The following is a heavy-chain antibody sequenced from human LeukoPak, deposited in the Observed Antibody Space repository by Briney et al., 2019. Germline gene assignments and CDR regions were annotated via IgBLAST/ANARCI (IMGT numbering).Heavy chain of an antibody. D-gene: IGHD2-15*01. CDR3: ARDLPYCSGGSCYSDY. Sequence: GGSLRLSCAASGFTFSSYWMSWVRQPPGKGLEWVANIKQDGSEKYYVDSVKGRFTISRDNAKNSLYLQMNSLRAEDTAVYYCARDLPYCSGGSCYSDYWGQGTLVTVSS. V-gene: IGHV3-7*01. CDR2: IKQDGSEK. CDR1: GFTFSSYW. J-gene: IGHJ4*02.